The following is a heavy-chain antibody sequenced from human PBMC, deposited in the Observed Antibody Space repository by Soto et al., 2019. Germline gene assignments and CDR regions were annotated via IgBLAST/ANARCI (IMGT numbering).Heavy chain of an antibody. CDR1: GYSFTSYD. Sequence: ASGMVSCKASGYSFTSYDINWVRQATGQGLEWMGWMNPNSGNTGYAHKFQGRVTMTRNTSISTAYMELSSLRSEDTAVYYCARGVLRFLEWLLSHYYYMHVWGKGTTVTVSS. V-gene: IGHV1-8*01. CDR2: MNPNSGNT. D-gene: IGHD3-3*01. J-gene: IGHJ6*03. CDR3: ARGVLRFLEWLLSHYYYMHV.